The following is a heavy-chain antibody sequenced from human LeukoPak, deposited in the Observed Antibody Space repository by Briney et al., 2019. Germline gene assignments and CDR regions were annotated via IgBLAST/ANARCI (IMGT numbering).Heavy chain of an antibody. CDR1: GYIFASYG. D-gene: IGHD1-26*01. CDR3: ATLGATSFDY. CDR2: IVPHSGGT. Sequence: ASVKVSCKASGYIFASYGISWVRQAPGQGLEWMGWIVPHSGGTKYAQKFQGRVTMTRDTSISTAYMELSRLRYDDTAVYYCATLGATSFDYWGQGALVTVSS. V-gene: IGHV1-2*02. J-gene: IGHJ4*02.